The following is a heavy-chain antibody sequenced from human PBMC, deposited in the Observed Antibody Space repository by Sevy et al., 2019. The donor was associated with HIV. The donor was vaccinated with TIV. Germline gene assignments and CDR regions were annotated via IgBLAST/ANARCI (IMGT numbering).Heavy chain of an antibody. CDR3: ARVGFDSSGYDNRGGYFDY. CDR2: IYSGGNT. V-gene: IGHV3-53*01. CDR1: GFTVSSNY. D-gene: IGHD3-22*01. J-gene: IGHJ4*02. Sequence: GGSLRLSCAASGFTVSSNYMSWVRQAPGKGLEWVSVIYSGGNTYYTDSVKGRFTISRDNSKNTLYLQMNSLRAEDTAVYYCARVGFDSSGYDNRGGYFDYWGQGTLVTVSS.